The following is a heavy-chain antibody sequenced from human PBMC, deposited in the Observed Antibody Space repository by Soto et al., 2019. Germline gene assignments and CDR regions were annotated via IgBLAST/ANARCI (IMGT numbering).Heavy chain of an antibody. CDR2: ISAYNGDT. CDR3: ARNPLSAMGTHGNGFDI. Sequence: QVQLVQSGAEVKKPGASLQVSRKASGYTFTTYGISWVRRAPGQGLEWMGWISAYNGDTNYAQKLQGRVTMTTDTSTSTAYMDLRSLRSDDTAVYYCARNPLSAMGTHGNGFDIWGQGTMVTVSS. CDR1: GYTFTTYG. V-gene: IGHV1-18*01. J-gene: IGHJ3*02. D-gene: IGHD3-10*01.